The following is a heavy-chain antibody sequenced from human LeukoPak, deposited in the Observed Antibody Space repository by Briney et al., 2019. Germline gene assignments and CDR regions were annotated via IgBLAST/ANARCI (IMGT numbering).Heavy chain of an antibody. D-gene: IGHD6-13*01. CDR2: ISYDGSNK. CDR1: GFTFSSYA. J-gene: IGHJ4*02. V-gene: IGHV3-30*04. Sequence: GGSLRLSCAASGFTFSSYAMHWVRQAPGKGLEWVAVISYDGSNKYYEDSVKGRFTISRDNSKNTLYLQMNSLRAEDTAVYYCARMESSSWFGGFDYWGQGTLVTVSS. CDR3: ARMESSSWFGGFDY.